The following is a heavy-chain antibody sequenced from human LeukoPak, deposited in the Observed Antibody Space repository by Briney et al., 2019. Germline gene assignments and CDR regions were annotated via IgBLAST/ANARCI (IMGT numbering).Heavy chain of an antibody. CDR1: GFTFSSYG. D-gene: IGHD2-2*01. Sequence: PGRSLRLSCAASGFTFSSYGMHWVRQAPGKGLEWVAVIWYDGSNKYYADSVKGRFTISRDNSKNTFYLQMNSLRAEDTAVYYCARDELGYCSSTSCYPLDYWGQGTLVTVSS. J-gene: IGHJ4*02. V-gene: IGHV3-33*01. CDR2: IWYDGSNK. CDR3: ARDELGYCSSTSCYPLDY.